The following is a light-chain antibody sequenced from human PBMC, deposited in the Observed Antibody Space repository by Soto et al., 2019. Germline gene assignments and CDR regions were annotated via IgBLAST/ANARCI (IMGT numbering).Light chain of an antibody. Sequence: EIVLTQSPATLSLSPGERATLSCRASQSLNTFLAWYQKKPGLPPRLLIYGASNRATDIPDRFSGSESGTYFTLTISSLEPEDFAVYYCQQRSVRPWTFGQGTKVDIK. J-gene: IGKJ1*01. V-gene: IGKV3-11*01. CDR2: GAS. CDR1: QSLNTF. CDR3: QQRSVRPWT.